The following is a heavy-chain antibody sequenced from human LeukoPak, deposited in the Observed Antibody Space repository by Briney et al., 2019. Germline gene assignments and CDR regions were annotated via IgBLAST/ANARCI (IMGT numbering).Heavy chain of an antibody. V-gene: IGHV3-7*05. J-gene: IGHJ5*02. CDR2: IKHDGSEK. D-gene: IGHD5-12*01. CDR1: GFXFSNRNC. Sequence: GGSLRLSCEASGFXFSNRNCMTWVRQAPGKGLEWVLSIKHDGSEKYYVDSVKSRFTITSDNAKYSLYLQMNSLRAEDTAVYYCARDSGYGDYEYSPWGQGTLVTVSS. CDR3: ARDSGYGDYEYSP.